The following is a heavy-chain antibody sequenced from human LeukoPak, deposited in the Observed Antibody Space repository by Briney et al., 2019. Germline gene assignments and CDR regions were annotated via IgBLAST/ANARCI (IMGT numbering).Heavy chain of an antibody. V-gene: IGHV3-48*01. CDR1: GFTFSSYS. CDR3: VRNMGGSGSYGDY. CDR2: ISSSSSTI. D-gene: IGHD3-10*01. J-gene: IGHJ4*02. Sequence: GGSLRLSCAASGFTFSSYSMNWVRQAPGKGLEWVSYISSSSSTIYYADSVKGRFTISRDNAKNSLYLQMNSLRADDTAVYYCVRNMGGSGSYGDYWGQGTLVTVSS.